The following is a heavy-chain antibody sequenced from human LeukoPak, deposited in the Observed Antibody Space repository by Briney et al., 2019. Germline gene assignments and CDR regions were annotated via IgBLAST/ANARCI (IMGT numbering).Heavy chain of an antibody. J-gene: IGHJ4*02. CDR3: AKGPTYVYYFDY. CDR1: GFTFSSYA. D-gene: IGHD3-16*01. V-gene: IGHV3-30-3*01. CDR2: ISYDGSNK. Sequence: GGSLRLSCAASGFTFSSYAMHWVRQAPGKGLEWVAVISYDGSNKYYADSVKGRFTISRDNSKNTLYLQMNSLRAEDTAVYYCAKGPTYVYYFDYWGQGTLVTVSS.